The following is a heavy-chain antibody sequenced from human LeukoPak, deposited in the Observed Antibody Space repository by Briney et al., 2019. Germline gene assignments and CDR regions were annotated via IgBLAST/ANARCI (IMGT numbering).Heavy chain of an antibody. CDR3: ARDQYYYDSSGYSNWFDP. J-gene: IGHJ5*02. Sequence: ASVKVSCKASGYTFTNYAMNWVRQAPGQGLEWMGWITTNTGNPTYAQGFTGRFVFSLDTSVSTAYLQISSLKAEDTAVYYCARDQYYYDSSGYSNWFDPWGQGTLVTVSS. CDR2: ITTNTGNP. V-gene: IGHV7-4-1*02. D-gene: IGHD3-22*01. CDR1: GYTFTNYA.